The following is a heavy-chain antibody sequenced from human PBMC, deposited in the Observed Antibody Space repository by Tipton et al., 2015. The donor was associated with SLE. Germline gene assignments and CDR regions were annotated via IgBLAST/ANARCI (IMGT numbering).Heavy chain of an antibody. J-gene: IGHJ2*01. D-gene: IGHD7-27*01. Sequence: TLSLTCTVSGGSFSSGDYYWSWIRQPPGKGLEWIGYIYYSGSTYYNPSLKSRVTISVDTSKNQFSLKLSSVTAADTAVYYCARDELTAGYFDLWGRGTLVTVSS. CDR1: GGSFSSGDYY. CDR3: ARDELTAGYFDL. V-gene: IGHV4-30-4*01. CDR2: IYYSGST.